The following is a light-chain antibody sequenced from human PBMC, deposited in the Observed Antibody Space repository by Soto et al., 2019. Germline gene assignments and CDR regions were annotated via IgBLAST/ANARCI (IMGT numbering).Light chain of an antibody. Sequence: VLTQSPGTLSLSPGERATLSCRASQTVRNNYLAWYQQKPGQAPRLLIYDASSRATGIPDRFSGGGSGTDFTLTISGLEPEDFAVYFCQQYGRPPWTFGQGTKV. CDR2: DAS. J-gene: IGKJ1*01. CDR1: QTVRNNY. V-gene: IGKV3-20*01. CDR3: QQYGRPPWT.